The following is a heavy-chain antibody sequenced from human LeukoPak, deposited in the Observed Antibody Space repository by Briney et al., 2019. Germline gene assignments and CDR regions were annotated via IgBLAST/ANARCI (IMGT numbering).Heavy chain of an antibody. CDR1: GFTFSSSW. J-gene: IGHJ5*02. V-gene: IGHV3-74*01. CDR3: ARDYLGWFDP. Sequence: GGSLRLSCAASGFTFSSSWMHWVRQAPGKGLVWVSRISNVGSTTNYADSVKGRFTISRDNAKNTLYLQMNSLRAEDTAVYYCARDYLGWFDPWGQGTLVTVSS. CDR2: ISNVGSTT.